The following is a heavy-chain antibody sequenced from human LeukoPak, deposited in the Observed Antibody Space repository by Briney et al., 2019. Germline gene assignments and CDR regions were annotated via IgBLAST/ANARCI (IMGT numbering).Heavy chain of an antibody. CDR3: AQSPSGWYQFDY. CDR1: GFSSSNYA. Sequence: PGGSLRLSCVASGFSSSNYAMSWVRQAPGKGLGWGPVISGSCSGAYYADSVRGRFTISRDNSKNMLYLQMNSLRAEDTAVYYCAQSPSGWYQFDYWGQGTLVTVSS. V-gene: IGHV3-23*01. D-gene: IGHD6-19*01. CDR2: ISGSCSGA. J-gene: IGHJ4*02.